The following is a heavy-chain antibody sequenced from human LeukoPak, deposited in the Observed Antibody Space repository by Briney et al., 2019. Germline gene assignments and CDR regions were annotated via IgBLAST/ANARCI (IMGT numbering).Heavy chain of an antibody. CDR3: AKKPGPRSSSGDNGY. D-gene: IGHD6-13*01. V-gene: IGHV3-23*01. CDR2: ISGSGGST. CDR1: GFTFSSYA. J-gene: IGHJ4*02. Sequence: SGGSLRLSCAASGFTFSSYAMSWVRQAPGKGLEWVSAISGSGGSTYYADSVKGRFTISRDNSKNTLYLQMNSLRAEDTAVYYCAKKPGPRSSSGDNGYWGQGTLVTVSS.